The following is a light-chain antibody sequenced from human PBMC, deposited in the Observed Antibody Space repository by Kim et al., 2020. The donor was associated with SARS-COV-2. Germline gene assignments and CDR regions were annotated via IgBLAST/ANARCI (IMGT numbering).Light chain of an antibody. Sequence: SSELTQDPAVSVALGQTVRITCQGDSLRTYYASWYQQKPGQAPVLVMYGEDNRPSGITDRFSGSNSGNTASLTITGAQAEDEADYYCNSRDRSGNYVVFGGGTQLTVL. CDR3: NSRDRSGNYVV. V-gene: IGLV3-19*01. J-gene: IGLJ2*01. CDR1: SLRTYY. CDR2: GED.